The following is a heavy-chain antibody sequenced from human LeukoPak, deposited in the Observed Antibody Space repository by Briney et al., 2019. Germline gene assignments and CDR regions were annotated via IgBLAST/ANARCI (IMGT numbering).Heavy chain of an antibody. D-gene: IGHD3-22*01. Sequence: GGSLRLSCAASGFILSDHYMDWVRQAPGKGLEWVGCTRNKAMSYNTDYAASVKGRFTISRDDSKKSLYLQMNSLKIEDTAVYFCSRVYYDSSGYYRYFDSWGQGTLVTVSS. CDR1: GFILSDHY. V-gene: IGHV3-72*01. CDR3: SRVYYDSSGYYRYFDS. J-gene: IGHJ4*02. CDR2: TRNKAMSYNT.